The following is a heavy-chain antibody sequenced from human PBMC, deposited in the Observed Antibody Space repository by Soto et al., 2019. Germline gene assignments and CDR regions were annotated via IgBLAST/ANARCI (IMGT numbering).Heavy chain of an antibody. CDR2: ISSSSSYI. J-gene: IGHJ6*02. D-gene: IGHD1-26*01. CDR3: ATELYSGSYYYYYGMDV. Sequence: PGGSLRLSCAASGFSFSSYGMHWVRQAPGKGLEWVSSISSSSSYIYYADSVKGRFTISRDNAKNSLYLQMNSLRAEDTAVYYCATELYSGSYYYYYGMDVWGQGTTVTVSS. CDR1: GFSFSSYG. V-gene: IGHV3-21*01.